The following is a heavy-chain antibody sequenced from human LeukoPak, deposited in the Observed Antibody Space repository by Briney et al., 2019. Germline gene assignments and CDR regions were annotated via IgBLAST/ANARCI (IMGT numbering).Heavy chain of an antibody. Sequence: GGSLSLSCAASGFTFSSYSMNWVRQAPGKGLEGVSSISSSSSYIYHADSVKGRFTISRDHAKNSLYLQMNSLIAEDTAVYYCASGGSYYYDYWGQGTLVTVSS. CDR3: ASGGSYYYDY. D-gene: IGHD1-26*01. V-gene: IGHV3-21*01. CDR2: ISSSSSYI. CDR1: GFTFSSYS. J-gene: IGHJ4*02.